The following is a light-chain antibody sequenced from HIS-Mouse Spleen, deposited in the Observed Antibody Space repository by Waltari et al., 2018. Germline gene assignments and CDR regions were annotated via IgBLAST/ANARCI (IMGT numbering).Light chain of an antibody. J-gene: IGKJ4*01. Sequence: DIQMTQSPSSLSASVGDRVTITCRASQSISSYLNWYQQKPGKAPKLLIYAASSLQSGVPSRFSGSGSGTDFTLTISSLQPEDFATYYCQQRSNWPPITFGGGTKVEIK. CDR1: QSISSY. V-gene: IGKV1-39*01. CDR3: QQRSNWPPIT. CDR2: AAS.